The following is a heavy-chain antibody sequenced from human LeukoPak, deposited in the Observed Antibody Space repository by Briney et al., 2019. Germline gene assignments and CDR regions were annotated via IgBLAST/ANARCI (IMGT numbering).Heavy chain of an antibody. CDR3: AKDRYYDILTGYIYD. D-gene: IGHD3-9*01. Sequence: GGSLRLSCAASGFTFSSYGMHWVRQAPGKGLEWVAFIRYDGSNKYYADSVKGRFTISRDNSKNTLYLQMSSLRAEDTAVYYCAKDRYYDILTGYIYDWGQGSLVTVSS. J-gene: IGHJ4*02. CDR1: GFTFSSYG. CDR2: IRYDGSNK. V-gene: IGHV3-30*02.